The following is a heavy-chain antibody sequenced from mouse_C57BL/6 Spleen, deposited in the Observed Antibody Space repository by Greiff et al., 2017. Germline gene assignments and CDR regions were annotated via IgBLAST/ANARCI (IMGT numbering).Heavy chain of an antibody. V-gene: IGHV3-6*01. J-gene: IGHJ1*03. D-gene: IGHD1-3*01. Sequence: EVQLQESGPGLVKPSQSLSLTCSVTGYSITSGYYWNWIRQFPGNKLEWMGYISYDGSNNYNPSLKNRISFTRDTSKNQFFLKLNSVTSEDTATYYCARGGSKGDFDVWGTGTTVTVSS. CDR3: ARGGSKGDFDV. CDR1: GYSITSGYY. CDR2: ISYDGSN.